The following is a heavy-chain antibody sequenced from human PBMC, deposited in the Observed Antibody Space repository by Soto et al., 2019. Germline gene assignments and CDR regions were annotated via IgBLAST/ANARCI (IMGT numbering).Heavy chain of an antibody. D-gene: IGHD1-26*01. CDR2: SHHSGST. CDR3: VRAVVGAPAFDF. CDR1: GGSITNRNW. V-gene: IGHV4-4*02. J-gene: IGHJ4*02. Sequence: SETLSLTCVVSGGSITNRNWWSWVRQPPGTGLEWIVESHHSGSTNYNPSHKSRDTISIDKSKNQFSLSLSSVTAADSAVYYCVRAVVGAPAFDFWGQGILVTVSS.